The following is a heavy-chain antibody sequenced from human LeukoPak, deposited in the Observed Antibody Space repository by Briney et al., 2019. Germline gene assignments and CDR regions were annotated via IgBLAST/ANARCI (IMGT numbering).Heavy chain of an antibody. CDR2: IYYSGST. Sequence: SETLSLTCTVSGGSISSSSYYWGWIRQPPGKGLEWIGSIYYSGSTYYNPSLKSRVTISVDTSKNQFSLKLSSVTAADTAVYYCARSRRDFWSGYYIDYWGQGTLLTVSS. D-gene: IGHD3-3*01. J-gene: IGHJ4*02. CDR3: ARSRRDFWSGYYIDY. V-gene: IGHV4-39*01. CDR1: GGSISSSSYY.